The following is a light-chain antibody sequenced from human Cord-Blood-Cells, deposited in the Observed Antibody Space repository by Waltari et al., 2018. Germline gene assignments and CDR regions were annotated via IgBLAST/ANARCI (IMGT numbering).Light chain of an antibody. CDR2: LNSDGSH. V-gene: IGLV4-69*01. CDR3: QTWGTGSVV. J-gene: IGLJ2*01. CDR1: SGHSSHA. Sequence: QLVLTQSPSASASLGASVKLTCPLLSGHSSHALAPPQQQPEKGPRYLMKLNSDGSHSKGDGIPDRFSGSSSGAERYLTISSLQSEDEADYYCQTWGTGSVVFGGGTKLTVL.